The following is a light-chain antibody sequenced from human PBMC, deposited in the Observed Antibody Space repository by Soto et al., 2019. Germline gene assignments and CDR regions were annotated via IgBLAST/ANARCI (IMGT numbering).Light chain of an antibody. J-gene: IGLJ3*02. V-gene: IGLV2-11*01. Sequence: QSVLTQPRSVSGSPGQSVTISCTGTSTDVGGYNYVSWYQHHPGRAPKLIIYDVSNRPSGIPDRFSGSKSDNTASLTISGLQAEDEAHYYCCSYAGSWTWVFGGGTKLTVL. CDR3: CSYAGSWTWV. CDR2: DVS. CDR1: STDVGGYNY.